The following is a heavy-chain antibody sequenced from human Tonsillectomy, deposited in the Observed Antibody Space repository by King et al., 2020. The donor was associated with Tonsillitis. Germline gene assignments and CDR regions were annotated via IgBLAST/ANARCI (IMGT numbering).Heavy chain of an antibody. CDR2: ISYDGSNK. D-gene: IGHD3-22*01. CDR1: GFTFSGYG. Sequence: VQLVESGGGVVQPGRSLRLSCAASGFTFSGYGMHWVRQAPGKGLEWVAVISYDGSNKYYADSLKGRFTIYRDNSKNTLFLRMNSLRAEDTAVYYCTRGDDSSGYYSSFDYWGQGTLVTVSS. V-gene: IGHV3-33*05. J-gene: IGHJ4*02. CDR3: TRGDDSSGYYSSFDY.